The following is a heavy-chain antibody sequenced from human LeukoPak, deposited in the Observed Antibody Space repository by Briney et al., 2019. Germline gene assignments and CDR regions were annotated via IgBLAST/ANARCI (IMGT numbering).Heavy chain of an antibody. CDR2: INPNSGGT. Sequence: PGASVKISCKASGYTFTGYYMHWVRQAPGQGLEWMGWINPNSGGTNYAQKFQGRVTMTRDTSISTAYMELSRLRSEDTAVYYCARGGGEYGSGTYKWATDYWGQGTLVIVSS. V-gene: IGHV1-2*02. CDR1: GYTFTGYY. D-gene: IGHD3-10*01. J-gene: IGHJ4*02. CDR3: ARGGGEYGSGTYKWATDY.